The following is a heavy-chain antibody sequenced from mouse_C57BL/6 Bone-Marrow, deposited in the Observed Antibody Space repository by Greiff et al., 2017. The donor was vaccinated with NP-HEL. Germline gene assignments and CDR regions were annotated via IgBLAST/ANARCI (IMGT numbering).Heavy chain of an antibody. CDR2: IHPNSGST. CDR3: ARFGYGSSSWFAY. V-gene: IGHV1-64*01. CDR1: GYTFTSYW. Sequence: QVQLQQPGAELVKPGASVKLSCKASGYTFTSYWMHWVKQRPGQGLEWIGMIHPNSGSTNYNEKFKSKATLTVDKSSSTAYMQLSSLTSEGSAVYYCARFGYGSSSWFAYWGQGTLVTVSA. J-gene: IGHJ3*01. D-gene: IGHD1-1*01.